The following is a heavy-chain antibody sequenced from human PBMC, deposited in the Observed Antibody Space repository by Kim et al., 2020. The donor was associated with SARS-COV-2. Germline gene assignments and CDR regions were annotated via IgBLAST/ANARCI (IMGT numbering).Heavy chain of an antibody. V-gene: IGHV4-34*01. Sequence: SETLSLTCAVYGGSFSGYYWSWIRQPPGKGLEWIGEINHSGSTNYNPSLKSRVTISVDTSKNQFSLKLSSVTAADTAVYYCARVLAARPGGYFDLWGRGT. CDR1: GGSFSGYY. CDR3: ARVLAARPGGYFDL. CDR2: INHSGST. J-gene: IGHJ2*01. D-gene: IGHD6-6*01.